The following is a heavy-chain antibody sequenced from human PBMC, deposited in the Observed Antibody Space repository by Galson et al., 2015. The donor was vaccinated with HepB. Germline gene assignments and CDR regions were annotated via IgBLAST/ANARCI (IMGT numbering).Heavy chain of an antibody. CDR2: ISYDGSNK. Sequence: LRLSCAASGFTFSSYGMHWVRQAPGKGLEWVAVISYDGSNKYYADSVKGRFTISRDDSKNTLYLQMNSLKTEDTAVYYCTTSPLGYCSGGSCYSESDYWGQGTLVTVSS. CDR1: GFTFSSYG. J-gene: IGHJ4*02. D-gene: IGHD2-15*01. V-gene: IGHV3-30*03. CDR3: TTSPLGYCSGGSCYSESDY.